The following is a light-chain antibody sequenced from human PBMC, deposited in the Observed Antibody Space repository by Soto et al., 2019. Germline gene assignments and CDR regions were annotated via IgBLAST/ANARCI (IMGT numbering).Light chain of an antibody. CDR3: SSYTSSITYV. J-gene: IGLJ1*01. V-gene: IGLV2-14*01. Sequence: QSVLTQPASGSGFPGQSITISCTGTSSDVGGYHYVSWYQQYPGKAPKVMIYDVSNRPSGVSNRFSGSKSGTTASLTISGLQAEDEADYYCSSYTSSITYVFGTGTKVTVL. CDR1: SSDVGGYHY. CDR2: DVS.